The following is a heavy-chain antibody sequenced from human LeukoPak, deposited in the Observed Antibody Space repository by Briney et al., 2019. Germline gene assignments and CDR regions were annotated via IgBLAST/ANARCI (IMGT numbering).Heavy chain of an antibody. V-gene: IGHV1-2*02. J-gene: IGHJ4*02. CDR2: INPNSGGT. D-gene: IGHD3-3*01. CDR1: GYTFTGYY. Sequence: ASVKVSCKASGYTFTGYYMHWVRQAPGQGLEWMGWINPNSGGTNYAQKSQGRVTMTRDTSISTAYMELSRLRSDDTAVYYCARAPLTYYDFWSGYYLTDWGQGTLVTVSS. CDR3: ARAPLTYYDFWSGYYLTD.